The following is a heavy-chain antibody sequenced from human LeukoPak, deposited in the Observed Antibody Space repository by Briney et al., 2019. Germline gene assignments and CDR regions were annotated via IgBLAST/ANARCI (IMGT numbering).Heavy chain of an antibody. J-gene: IGHJ3*02. V-gene: IGHV3-7*01. Sequence: GGPLRLSCAASGFTFSSYWMSWVRQAPGKGLEWVANIKQDGSEEYYVDSVKGRFTISRDTAKNSLDLQMNSLRAEDTAVYYCARNSGSYLIYAFDIWGQGTMATVSS. CDR3: ARNSGSYLIYAFDI. CDR1: GFTFSSYW. CDR2: IKQDGSEE. D-gene: IGHD1-26*01.